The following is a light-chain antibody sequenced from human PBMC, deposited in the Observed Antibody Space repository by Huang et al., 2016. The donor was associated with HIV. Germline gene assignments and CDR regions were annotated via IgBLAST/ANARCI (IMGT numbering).Light chain of an antibody. CDR2: GAS. Sequence: EIMMAQSPATLSVSPGESATRSCRASQCVGSNLAWYQQKPGQAPRLLIDGASTRATGIPGRFSGSGSGTQCTRTISSLQSEDFALYFCQQYNKGYTFGQGTKLDI. CDR1: QCVGSN. CDR3: QQYNKGYT. J-gene: IGKJ2*01. V-gene: IGKV3-15*01.